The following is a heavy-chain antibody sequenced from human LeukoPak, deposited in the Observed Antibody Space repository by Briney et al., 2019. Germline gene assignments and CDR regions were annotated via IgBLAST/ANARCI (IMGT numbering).Heavy chain of an antibody. Sequence: GGSLRLSCAASGFIFSTYAMSWVRQAPGKGLEWVSAISSSGGYTYYADSVKGRFTISIDNSKTTLYLQMNSLRAEDTAVYYCAKARGGYDSYFDYWGQGTLVTVSS. J-gene: IGHJ4*02. CDR2: ISSSGGYT. V-gene: IGHV3-23*01. CDR3: AKARGGYDSYFDY. D-gene: IGHD5-12*01. CDR1: GFIFSTYA.